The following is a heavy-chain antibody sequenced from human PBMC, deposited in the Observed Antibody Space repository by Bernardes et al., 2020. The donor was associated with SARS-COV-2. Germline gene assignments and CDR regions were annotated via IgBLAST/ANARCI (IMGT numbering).Heavy chain of an antibody. CDR2: IYYNGST. D-gene: IGHD3-10*01. Sequence: SETLSLTCTVSGGSISSSSYYWGWLRQPPGKGLEWIGSIYYNGSTYYNPSLKSPVTISVDTSKNQFSLKLSSVTAADTAVYYCARRSAPYTGWKNWFDPWGQGTLVTVSS. CDR3: ARRSAPYTGWKNWFDP. V-gene: IGHV4-39*01. J-gene: IGHJ5*02. CDR1: GGSISSSSYY.